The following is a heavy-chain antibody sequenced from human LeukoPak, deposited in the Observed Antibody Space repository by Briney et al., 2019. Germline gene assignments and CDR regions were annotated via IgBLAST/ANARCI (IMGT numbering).Heavy chain of an antibody. Sequence: ASVKVSCKASGYTFSSGYYLHWVRQAPGQGLEWMGWINPNNGDTNYAQKFQGRVTMTRDTSISTAYMELSRLRSDDTAVYYCARSELPVVPAAIPNWGQGTLVTVSS. J-gene: IGHJ4*02. CDR3: ARSELPVVPAAIPN. D-gene: IGHD2-2*02. CDR2: INPNNGDT. CDR1: GYTFSSGYY. V-gene: IGHV1-2*02.